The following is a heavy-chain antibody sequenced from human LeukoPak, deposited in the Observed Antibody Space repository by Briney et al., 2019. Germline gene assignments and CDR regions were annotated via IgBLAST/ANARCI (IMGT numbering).Heavy chain of an antibody. V-gene: IGHV3-30*02. Sequence: GGSLRLSCAASGFTFSNFGMNWVRQAPGKGLEWVTFIRYDGTIKHYADSVKGRFAISRDNSKNTLYLQMNSLRAEDTAVYYCANGPHYNILTGYYKVRSHLDYWGQGTLVTVSS. CDR1: GFTFSNFG. CDR2: IRYDGTIK. CDR3: ANGPHYNILTGYYKVRSHLDY. J-gene: IGHJ4*02. D-gene: IGHD3-9*01.